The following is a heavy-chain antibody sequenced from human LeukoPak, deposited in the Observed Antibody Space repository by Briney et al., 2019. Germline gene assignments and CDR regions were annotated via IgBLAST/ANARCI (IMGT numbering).Heavy chain of an antibody. CDR1: GGSISSYY. J-gene: IGHJ4*02. CDR2: IYYSGST. Sequence: SETLSLTCTVSGGSISSYYWSWIRQPPGKGLEWIGYIYYSGSTNYNPSLKSRVTISVDTSKNQFSLKLSSVTAADTAAYYCARGVGDYQFDYWGQGTLVTVSS. V-gene: IGHV4-59*01. CDR3: ARGVGDYQFDY. D-gene: IGHD4-17*01.